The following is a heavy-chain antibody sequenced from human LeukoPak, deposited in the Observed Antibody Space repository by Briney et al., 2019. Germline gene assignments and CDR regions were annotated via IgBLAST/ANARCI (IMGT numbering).Heavy chain of an antibody. J-gene: IGHJ6*02. CDR3: AKDLGSGDYYGMDV. Sequence: GGSLRLSCAASRFTFDEYAMHWVRQAPGKGLEWVSLISWDGYHTYYADSVKGRFTISRDNNKNSLYLQMNSLRAEDTALYYCAKDLGSGDYYGMDVWGQGTTVTVSS. V-gene: IGHV3-43D*03. CDR1: RFTFDEYA. D-gene: IGHD1-26*01. CDR2: ISWDGYHT.